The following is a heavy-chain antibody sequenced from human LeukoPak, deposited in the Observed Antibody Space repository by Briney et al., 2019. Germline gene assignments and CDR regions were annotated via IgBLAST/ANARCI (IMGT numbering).Heavy chain of an antibody. CDR1: GFTFSSYW. Sequence: PGGSLRLSCAASGFTFSSYWMHWVRQAPGKGLVWVSRINSDGSSTNYADSVKGRFTISRDNAKNTLYLQMNSLRAGDTAVYYCARVETATISADYWGQGTLVTVSS. D-gene: IGHD5-24*01. CDR3: ARVETATISADY. CDR2: INSDGSST. V-gene: IGHV3-74*01. J-gene: IGHJ4*02.